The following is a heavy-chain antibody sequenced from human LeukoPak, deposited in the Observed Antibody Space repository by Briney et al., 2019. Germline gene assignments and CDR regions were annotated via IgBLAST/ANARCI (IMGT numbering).Heavy chain of an antibody. Sequence: GASVKVSCKASGYTFTSYGISWVRQAPVQGLEWMGWISAYNGNTSYAQKLQGRVTMTTDTSTSTAYMELRSLRSDDTAVYYCARVGGLGPHDAFDIWGQGTMVTVSS. J-gene: IGHJ3*02. CDR2: ISAYNGNT. V-gene: IGHV1-18*01. D-gene: IGHD3-16*01. CDR1: GYTFTSYG. CDR3: ARVGGLGPHDAFDI.